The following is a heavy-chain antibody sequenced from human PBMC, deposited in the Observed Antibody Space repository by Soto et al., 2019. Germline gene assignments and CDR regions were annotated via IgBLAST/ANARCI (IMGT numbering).Heavy chain of an antibody. Sequence: ASVKVSCKASGYTFTGYYMHWVRPAPGQGLERMGWINPNSGGTNYAQKFQGWVTITRDTSISTAYMELSRLRCDDTAVYYCARGTPITAACTDAFDIWGQGTTVTVS. V-gene: IGHV1-2*04. CDR3: ARGTPITAACTDAFDI. CDR1: GYTFTGYY. CDR2: INPNSGGT. D-gene: IGHD6-13*01. J-gene: IGHJ3*02.